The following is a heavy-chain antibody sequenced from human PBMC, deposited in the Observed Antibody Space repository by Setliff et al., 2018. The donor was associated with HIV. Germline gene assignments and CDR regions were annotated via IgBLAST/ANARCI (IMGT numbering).Heavy chain of an antibody. CDR3: ATKVHCTNGVCLDAFDI. D-gene: IGHD2-8*01. CDR1: GYTFTGYY. J-gene: IGHJ3*02. Sequence: ASVKVSCKASGYTFTGYYMHWVRQAPGQGLEWMGRINPNSGGTNHAQKFQGRVTMTRDTSISTAYMELSRLSSDDTAVYYCATKVHCTNGVCLDAFDIWGQGTMVTVSS. V-gene: IGHV1-2*06. CDR2: INPNSGGT.